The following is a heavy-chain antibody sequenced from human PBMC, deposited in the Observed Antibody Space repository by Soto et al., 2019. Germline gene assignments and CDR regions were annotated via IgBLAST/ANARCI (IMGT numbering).Heavy chain of an antibody. CDR3: AKHLPSKKKQRLWADAVHI. D-gene: IGHD6-25*01. V-gene: IGHV3-23*01. CDR1: GFTFPNYA. CDR2: VTGRASST. Sequence: EVRLLESGGGLVQPGGSLRLSCFASGFTFPNYAMSWVRQAPGKGLEWVSVVTGRASSTYYADSVEGRFTISRDNSRNTLFLQMNSLGAEDTDVYYCAKHLPSKKKQRLWADAVHIWGQGTMITVSS. J-gene: IGHJ3*02.